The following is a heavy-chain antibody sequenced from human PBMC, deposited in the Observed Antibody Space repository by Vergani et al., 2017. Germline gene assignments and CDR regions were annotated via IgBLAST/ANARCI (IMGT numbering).Heavy chain of an antibody. V-gene: IGHV3-30*04. J-gene: IGHJ6*03. Sequence: QVQLVESGGGVVQPGRSLRLSCAASGFTFSSYAMHWVRQAPGKGLEWVAVISYDGSNKYYADSVKGRFTISRDNSKNTLYLQMNSLRAEDTAVYYCAKDEGDYYYYMDVWGKGTTVTVSS. D-gene: IGHD3-16*01. CDR2: ISYDGSNK. CDR3: AKDEGDYYYYMDV. CDR1: GFTFSSYA.